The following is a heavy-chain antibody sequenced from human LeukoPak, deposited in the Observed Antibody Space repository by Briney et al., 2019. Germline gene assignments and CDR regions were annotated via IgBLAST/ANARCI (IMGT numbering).Heavy chain of an antibody. D-gene: IGHD1-26*01. CDR2: IYYSGST. V-gene: IGHV4-61*01. CDR3: ARDGATRGDAFDI. Sequence: SQTLSLTCTVSGGSISSGSYYWSWIRQPPGKGLEWIGYIYYSGSTNYNPSLKSRVTISVDTSKNQFSLKLSSVTAADTAVYYCARDGATRGDAFDIWGQGTMVTVSS. J-gene: IGHJ3*02. CDR1: GGSISSGSYY.